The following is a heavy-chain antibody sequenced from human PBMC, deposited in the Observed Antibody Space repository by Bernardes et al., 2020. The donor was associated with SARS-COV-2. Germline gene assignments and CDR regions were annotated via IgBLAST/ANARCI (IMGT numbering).Heavy chain of an antibody. Sequence: ASVKVSGKVSGYTLTALSMHWVRQAPGKGLEWMGGFDPEDGETIYAQKFQGRVTMTEDTSTDTAYMELNSLRDEDTALYYCVRDFGGGENDYWGQGILVTVSS. CDR2: FDPEDGET. D-gene: IGHD3-3*01. CDR3: VRDFGGGENDY. CDR1: GYTLTALS. V-gene: IGHV1-24*01. J-gene: IGHJ4*02.